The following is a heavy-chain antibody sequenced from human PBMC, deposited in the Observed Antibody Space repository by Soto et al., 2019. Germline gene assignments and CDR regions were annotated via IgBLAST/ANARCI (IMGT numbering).Heavy chain of an antibody. J-gene: IGHJ4*02. Sequence: QVQLQESGPGLVQPSETLTLICTVSGGSISSYYWSWIRQPPGKGLEWIGYIYYSGSTNYNPSLKSRVTISVDTSKNQFSLKLSSVTAADTAVYYCARHRRDFDYWGQGTLVTVSS. V-gene: IGHV4-59*08. CDR2: IYYSGST. CDR3: ARHRRDFDY. CDR1: GGSISSYY.